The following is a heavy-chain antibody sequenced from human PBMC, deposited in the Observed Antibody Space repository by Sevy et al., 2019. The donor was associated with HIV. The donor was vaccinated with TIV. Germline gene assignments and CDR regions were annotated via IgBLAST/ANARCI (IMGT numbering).Heavy chain of an antibody. D-gene: IGHD5-12*01. J-gene: IGHJ4*02. CDR1: GFSFSNYA. CDR3: AKDGNIGYTDFDY. Sequence: GGSLRLSCAASGFSFSNYAMHWVRQAPGKGLEWVAVISTDITKQYYADSVRGRFTISRDNFKNTLYLQMDSLSTEDTAMYYCAKDGNIGYTDFDYWGQGTLGTVSS. CDR2: ISTDITKQ. V-gene: IGHV3-30*04.